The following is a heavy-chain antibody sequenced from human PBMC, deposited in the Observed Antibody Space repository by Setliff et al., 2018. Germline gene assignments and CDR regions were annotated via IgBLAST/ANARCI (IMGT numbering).Heavy chain of an antibody. CDR3: AKNGGDIVVVPAAPIDY. Sequence: PGGSLRLSCAASGFTFSSYGMHWVRQAPGKGLEWVAVIWYDGSNKYYADSVKGRFTISRDNAKNSLYLQMNSLRAEDTAVYYCAKNGGDIVVVPAAPIDYWGQGTLVTVSS. V-gene: IGHV3-33*06. J-gene: IGHJ4*02. CDR2: IWYDGSNK. D-gene: IGHD2-2*01. CDR1: GFTFSSYG.